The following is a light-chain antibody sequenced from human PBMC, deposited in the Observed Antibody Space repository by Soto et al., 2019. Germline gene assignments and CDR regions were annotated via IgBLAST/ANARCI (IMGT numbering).Light chain of an antibody. CDR3: SSYTSSSIDYV. J-gene: IGLJ1*01. CDR2: EVS. CDR1: SSDVGGYNY. Sequence: QSAPTQPASVSGSPGQSITISCTGTSSDVGGYNYVSWYQQHPGKAPKLLIYEVSNRPSGVSNRFTGPKSGNTASLTISGLQAEDEADYYCSSYTSSSIDYVFGTGTKLTVL. V-gene: IGLV2-14*01.